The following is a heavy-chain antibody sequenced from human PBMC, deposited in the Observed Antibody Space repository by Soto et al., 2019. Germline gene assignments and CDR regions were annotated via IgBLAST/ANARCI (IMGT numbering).Heavy chain of an antibody. CDR1: GGSISSYY. V-gene: IGHV4-59*07. Sequence: PSDTLSLTCTVSGGSISSYYWSWIRQPPGKGLEWIGYIYYSGSTNYNPSLKSRVTISVDTSKNQFSLKLSSVTAADTAVYYCARSPSGYSSSSDHRGPGTRFTVST. D-gene: IGHD5-18*01. CDR2: IYYSGST. J-gene: IGHJ4*02. CDR3: ARSPSGYSSSSDH.